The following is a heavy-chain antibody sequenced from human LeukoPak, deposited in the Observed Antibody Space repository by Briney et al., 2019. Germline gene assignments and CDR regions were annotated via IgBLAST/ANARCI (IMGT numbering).Heavy chain of an antibody. V-gene: IGHV4-38-2*02. J-gene: IGHJ6*03. Sequence: RSSETLSLTCSVSGSSISSAYYWGWIRQPPGKGLEWIGIIFHTGNTYYNPSLKSRVTISVHTSNNHFSLKLSSVTAADTAVYYCARGYCSGGSCYSYYYYNYMDVWGKGTTVTVSS. D-gene: IGHD2-15*01. CDR3: ARGYCSGGSCYSYYYYNYMDV. CDR2: IFHTGNT. CDR1: GSSISSAYY.